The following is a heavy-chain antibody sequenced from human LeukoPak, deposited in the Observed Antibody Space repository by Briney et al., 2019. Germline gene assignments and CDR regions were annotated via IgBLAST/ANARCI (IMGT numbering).Heavy chain of an antibody. CDR3: ARVYGDYGDYYYYGMDV. Sequence: SETLSLTCAVYGGSFSGYYWSWIRQPPGKGLEWIAEINHSGSTNYNPSLKSRVTISVDTSKNQFSLKLSSVTAADTAVYYCARVYGDYGDYYYYGMDVWGQGTTVTVSS. J-gene: IGHJ6*02. CDR1: GGSFSGYY. D-gene: IGHD4-17*01. CDR2: INHSGST. V-gene: IGHV4-34*01.